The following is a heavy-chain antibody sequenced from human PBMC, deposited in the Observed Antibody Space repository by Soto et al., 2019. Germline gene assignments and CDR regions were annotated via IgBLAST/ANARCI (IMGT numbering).Heavy chain of an antibody. V-gene: IGHV1-18*01. J-gene: IGHJ6*02. Sequence: ASVKVSCKASGYTFTSYGISWVRQSAGQGLEWMGWISAYNGNTNYAQKLQGRVTMTRNTSISTAYMELSSLRSEDTAVYYCARGVRRWFGELLYGMDVWGQGTTVTVSS. CDR3: ARGVRRWFGELLYGMDV. CDR1: GYTFTSYG. D-gene: IGHD3-10*01. CDR2: ISAYNGNT.